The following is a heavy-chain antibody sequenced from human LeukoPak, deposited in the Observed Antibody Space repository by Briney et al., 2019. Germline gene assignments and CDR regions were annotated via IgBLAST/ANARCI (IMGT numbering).Heavy chain of an antibody. Sequence: PGGSLRLSCAASGFTFSSYDMHWVRQAPGKGLEWVAVISYDGGNKYYADSVKGRFTISRDNSKNTLYLQMNSLRAEDTAVYYCARESSGYSYGYFDYWGQGTLVTVSS. CDR3: ARESSGYSYGYFDY. V-gene: IGHV3-30*04. CDR2: ISYDGGNK. J-gene: IGHJ4*02. CDR1: GFTFSSYD. D-gene: IGHD5-18*01.